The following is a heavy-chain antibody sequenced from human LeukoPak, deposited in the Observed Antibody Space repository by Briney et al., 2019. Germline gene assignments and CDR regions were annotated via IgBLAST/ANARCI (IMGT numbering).Heavy chain of an antibody. V-gene: IGHV3-9*01. CDR2: ISWNSGSI. D-gene: IGHD3-22*01. J-gene: IGHJ4*02. CDR1: GFTFDDYA. CDR3: AKDLIYYDSSGYDY. Sequence: PGRSLRLSCAASGFTFDDYAMHWVRQAPGKGLEWVSGISWNSGSIGYADSVKGRFTISRDNAKNSLYLQMNSLRAEDTALYYCAKDLIYYDSSGYDYWGQGTLVTVFS.